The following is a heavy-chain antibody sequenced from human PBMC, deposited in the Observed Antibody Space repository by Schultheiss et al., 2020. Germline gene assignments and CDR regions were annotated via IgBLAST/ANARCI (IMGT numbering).Heavy chain of an antibody. D-gene: IGHD3-22*01. CDR1: GGSISSSNW. J-gene: IGHJ4*02. CDR2: IYHSGST. CDR3: ARDVNYDSSGPFDY. Sequence: SETLSLTCAVSGGSISSSNWWSWVRQPPGKGLEWIGEIYHSGSTNYNPSLKSRVTISVDTSKNQFSLKLSSVTAADTAVYYCARDVNYDSSGPFDYWGQGTLVTAPQ. V-gene: IGHV4-4*02.